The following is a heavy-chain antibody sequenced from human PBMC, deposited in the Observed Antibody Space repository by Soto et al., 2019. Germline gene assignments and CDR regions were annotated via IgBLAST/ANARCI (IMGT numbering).Heavy chain of an antibody. Sequence: GGSLRLSCAAAGFTFSSYGMHWVRQAPGKGLEWVAVISYDGSNKYYADSVKGRFTISRDNSKNTLYLQMNSLRAEDTAVYYCAKEIEGYVWGSYRTKRRGMDVWGQGTTVTVSS. CDR1: GFTFSSYG. CDR3: AKEIEGYVWGSYRTKRRGMDV. V-gene: IGHV3-30*18. D-gene: IGHD3-16*02. J-gene: IGHJ6*02. CDR2: ISYDGSNK.